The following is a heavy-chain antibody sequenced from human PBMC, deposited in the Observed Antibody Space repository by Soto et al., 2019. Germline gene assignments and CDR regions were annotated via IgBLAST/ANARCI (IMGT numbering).Heavy chain of an antibody. V-gene: IGHV4-59*02. CDR3: ARTIAPYIWGSYRSTKLAGQDY. D-gene: IGHD3-16*02. CDR2: MHYTGFS. CDR1: GDSVTSHY. J-gene: IGHJ4*02. Sequence: PSETLSLTCSFSGDSVTSHYLTWIRQSPEKGLEWIGYMHYTGFSNYNPSLKSRVTISVDTSKNQFTLQLTSVTAADTAAYYCARTIAPYIWGSYRSTKLAGQDYWGQGTLVTVS.